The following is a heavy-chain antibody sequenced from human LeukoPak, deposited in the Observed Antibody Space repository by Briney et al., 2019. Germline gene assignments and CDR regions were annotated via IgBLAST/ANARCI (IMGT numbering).Heavy chain of an antibody. CDR1: GGSITSSNYY. J-gene: IGHJ4*02. D-gene: IGHD3-10*01. V-gene: IGHV4-39*01. CDR3: VYYYGSGSVEY. CDR2: FYYSGST. Sequence: SETLSLTCTVSGGSITSSNYYWGWIRQPPGKGLEWIGSFYYSGSTNYNPSLKSRVTISVDTSKNQFSLKLSSVTAADTAVYYCVYYYGSGSVEYRGQGTLVTVSS.